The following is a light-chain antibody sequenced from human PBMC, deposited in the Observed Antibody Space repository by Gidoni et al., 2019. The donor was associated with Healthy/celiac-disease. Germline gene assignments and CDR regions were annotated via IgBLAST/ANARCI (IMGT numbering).Light chain of an antibody. V-gene: IGKV3-11*01. CDR3: QQRSNWPCT. J-gene: IGKJ1*01. CDR2: DAS. Sequence: EIVLTQSPATLSLSPGERATLSCRASQSVSSCLAWYQQKPGQAPRLLIYDASNRATGIPARFSGSGSGTDFTLTISSLEPEDFAVYYCQQRSNWPCTFGQGTKVEIK. CDR1: QSVSSC.